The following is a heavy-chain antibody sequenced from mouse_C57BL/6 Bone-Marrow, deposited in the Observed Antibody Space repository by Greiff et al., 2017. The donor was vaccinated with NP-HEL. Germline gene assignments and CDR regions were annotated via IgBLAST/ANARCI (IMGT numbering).Heavy chain of an antibody. D-gene: IGHD4-1*01. V-gene: IGHV1-50*01. CDR1: GYTFTSYW. CDR2: IDPSDSYT. J-gene: IGHJ3*01. Sequence: QVQLQQPGAELVKPGASVKLSCKASGYTFTSYWMQWVKQRPGQGLEWIGEIDPSDSYTNYNQKFKGKATLTVDTSSSTAYMQLSSLPSEDSAVLYRARGFLGTWFGYWGQGTLVTVSA. CDR3: ARGFLGTWFGY.